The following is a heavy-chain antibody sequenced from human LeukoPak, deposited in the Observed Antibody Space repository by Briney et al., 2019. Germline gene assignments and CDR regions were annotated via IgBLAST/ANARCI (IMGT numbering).Heavy chain of an antibody. D-gene: IGHD2-21*02. V-gene: IGHV4-38-2*02. CDR2: IYHSGST. CDR1: GYSLSSGYY. Sequence: SETLSLTCTVSGYSLSSGYYWGWIRQPPGKGLEWIGSIYHSGSTYYNPSLKSRVTISVDTSKNQFSLKLSSVTAADTAVYYCARVFVTVVTYYFDYWGQGTLVTVSS. J-gene: IGHJ4*02. CDR3: ARVFVTVVTYYFDY.